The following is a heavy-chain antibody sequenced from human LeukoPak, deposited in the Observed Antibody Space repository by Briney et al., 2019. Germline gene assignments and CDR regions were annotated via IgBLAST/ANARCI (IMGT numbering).Heavy chain of an antibody. J-gene: IGHJ2*01. V-gene: IGHV4-31*03. CDR1: GGSISSGGYY. CDR3: ALSTDWYFDL. D-gene: IGHD2-2*01. CDR2: IYYSGST. Sequence: SETLSLTCTVSGGSISSGGYYWSWIRQHPGKGLEWIGYIYYSGSTYYNPSLKSRVTISVDTSKNQFSLKLSSVTAADTAVYYCALSTDWYFDLWGRGTLVTVSS.